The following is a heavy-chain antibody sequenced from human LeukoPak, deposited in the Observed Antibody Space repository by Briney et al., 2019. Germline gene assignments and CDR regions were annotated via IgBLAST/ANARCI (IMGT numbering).Heavy chain of an antibody. D-gene: IGHD4-17*01. CDR3: ARTLTTVTILDAFDI. V-gene: IGHV3-23*01. J-gene: IGHJ3*02. CDR2: ISGTGGTT. Sequence: GGSLRLSCAASGFTFSNYAMTWVRQVPGKGLEWVSGISGTGGTTNYADSVKGRFTISRDNSKNTLYLQMSSLRAEDMAVYYCARTLTTVTILDAFDIWGQGTMVTVSS. CDR1: GFTFSNYA.